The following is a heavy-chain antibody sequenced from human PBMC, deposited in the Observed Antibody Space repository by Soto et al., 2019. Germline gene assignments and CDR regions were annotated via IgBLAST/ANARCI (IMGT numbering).Heavy chain of an antibody. CDR1: GYTLNEVA. CDR3: TTYHGDYNFDH. J-gene: IGHJ5*02. D-gene: IGHD4-17*01. CDR2: FDPDEAET. V-gene: IGHV1-24*01. Sequence: QVQLVQSGAEVKKPGASVKVSCKVSGYTLNEVAMHWVRQAPGKGLEGLGGFDPDEAETIYAQHFQGRVTMTEDTSTDTVYMELSSLRSEDTALYFCTTYHGDYNFDHWGQGTLVTVSS.